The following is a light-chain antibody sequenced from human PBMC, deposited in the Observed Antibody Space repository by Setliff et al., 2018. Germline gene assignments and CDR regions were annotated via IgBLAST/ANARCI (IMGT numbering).Light chain of an antibody. CDR3: GSYIDNDAPYV. V-gene: IGLV2-14*03. J-gene: IGLJ1*01. CDR2: DVN. Sequence: QSALTQPASVSGSPGQSITISCTAATTAIADYNYVSWYQHHPGKAPKLLIFDVNNRPSGVSHRFSGSKSGNTASLTISGLQAEDEADYFCGSYIDNDAPYVFGTGTKVTVL. CDR1: TTAIADYNY.